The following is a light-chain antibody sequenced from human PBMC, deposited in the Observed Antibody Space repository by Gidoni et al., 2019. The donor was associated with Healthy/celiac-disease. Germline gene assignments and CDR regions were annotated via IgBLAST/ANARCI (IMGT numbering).Light chain of an antibody. CDR2: DAS. V-gene: IGKV3-15*01. CDR3: QQYNNWPPVT. CDR1: QSVSSN. J-gene: IGKJ4*01. Sequence: EIVMTQSPATLSVSPGERATLSCRASQSVSSNLAWYQQKRGQAPRLLIYDASIRDTGIPARFSGSGSGTDFTLTISSLQSEDFAVYYCQQYNNWPPVTFGGXTKVEIK.